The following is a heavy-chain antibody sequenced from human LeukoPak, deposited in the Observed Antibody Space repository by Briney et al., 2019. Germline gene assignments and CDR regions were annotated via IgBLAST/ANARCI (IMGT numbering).Heavy chain of an antibody. V-gene: IGHV3-33*01. CDR3: ARDEYGTGRYYNVYLVYYYGMDV. D-gene: IGHD3-10*01. J-gene: IGHJ6*02. Sequence: GRSLRLSCAASGFTFSSYGMHWVRQAPGKGLEWVAVIRHDGSNKYYADSVKGRFTISRDNSKNTLYLQMNSLRAEDTAVYYCARDEYGTGRYYNVYLVYYYGMDVWGQGTTVTVSS. CDR2: IRHDGSNK. CDR1: GFTFSSYG.